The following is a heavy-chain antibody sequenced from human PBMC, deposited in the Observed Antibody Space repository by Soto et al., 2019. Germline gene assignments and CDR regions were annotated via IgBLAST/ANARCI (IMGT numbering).Heavy chain of an antibody. J-gene: IGHJ4*02. Sequence: PGGSLRLSCSASGFTFSSHGMHWVRQAPGKGLEWVAVIWYDGSNKYYADSVKGRFTISRDNSKNTLYLQMNSLRAEDTAVYYCARWGRGWYGLDYWGQGTLVTVSS. CDR2: IWYDGSNK. CDR1: GFTFSSHG. CDR3: ARWGRGWYGLDY. V-gene: IGHV3-33*01. D-gene: IGHD6-19*01.